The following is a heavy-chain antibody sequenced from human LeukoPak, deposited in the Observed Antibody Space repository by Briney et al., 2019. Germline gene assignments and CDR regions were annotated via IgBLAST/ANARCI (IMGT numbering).Heavy chain of an antibody. CDR1: GGSISSSNW. CDR2: IYHSGST. J-gene: IGHJ4*02. CDR3: ASIPYYYDSSGYDY. V-gene: IGHV4-4*02. Sequence: SGTLSLTCAVSGGSISSSNWWSWVRPPPGKGLEWIGEIYHSGSTNYNPSLKSRVTISVDKSKNQFSLKLSSVTAADTAVYYCASIPYYYDSSGYDYWGQGTLVTVSS. D-gene: IGHD3-22*01.